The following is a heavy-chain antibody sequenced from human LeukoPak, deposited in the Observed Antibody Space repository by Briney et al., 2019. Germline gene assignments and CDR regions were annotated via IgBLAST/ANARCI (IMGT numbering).Heavy chain of an antibody. V-gene: IGHV3-66*01. CDR2: IYSGGST. CDR1: GFTVSSNY. D-gene: IGHD3-10*01. Sequence: GGSLRLSCAASGFTVSSNYMSWVRQAPGKGLEWASVIYSGGSTYYADSVKGRFTISRDNSKNTLYLQMNSLRAEDTAVYYCARGIWFGELSNDNYYYYYYMDVWGKGTTVTISS. CDR3: ARGIWFGELSNDNYYYYYYMDV. J-gene: IGHJ6*03.